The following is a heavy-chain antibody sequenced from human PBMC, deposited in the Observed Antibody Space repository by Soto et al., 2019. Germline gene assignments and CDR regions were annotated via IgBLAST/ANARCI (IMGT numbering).Heavy chain of an antibody. CDR1: GGFILGC. CDR2: INNSGRN. CDR3: ARDKITGLFDY. D-gene: IGHD2-8*02. J-gene: IGHJ4*02. Sequence: PSETLSLTCTVSGGFILGCSRQPLGKGLEWIGDINNSGRNNYNPSLKSRVTISVDTSKNQFSLKLTSVTAADTAVYYCARDKITGLFDYWGQGTLVTVSS. V-gene: IGHV4-34*01.